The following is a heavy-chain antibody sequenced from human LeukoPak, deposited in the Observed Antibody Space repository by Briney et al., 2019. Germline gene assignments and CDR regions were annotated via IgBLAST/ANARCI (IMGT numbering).Heavy chain of an antibody. CDR3: ARDPEPTYYGSGSYTQGCMDV. CDR2: INPSGGST. V-gene: IGHV1-46*01. J-gene: IGHJ6*02. D-gene: IGHD3-10*01. Sequence: ASVKVSCKASGYTFTSYYMHWVRQAPGQGLEWMGIINPSGGSTNYAQKFQGRVTITADESTSTAYMELSSLRSEDTAVYYCARDPEPTYYGSGSYTQGCMDVWGQGTTVTVSS. CDR1: GYTFTSYY.